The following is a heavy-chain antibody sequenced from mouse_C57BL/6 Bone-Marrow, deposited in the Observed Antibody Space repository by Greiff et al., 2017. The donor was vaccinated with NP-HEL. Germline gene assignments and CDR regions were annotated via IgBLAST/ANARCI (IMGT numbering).Heavy chain of an antibody. CDR2: IDPENGDT. V-gene: IGHV14-4*01. D-gene: IGHD2-1*01. J-gene: IGHJ3*01. CDR3: TRYGNYLPWCAY. Sequence: EVQLQQSGAELVRPGASVKLSCTASGFNIKDDYMHWVKQRPEQGLEWIGWIDPENGDTEYASKFQGKATITADTSSNTAYLQLSSLTSEDTAVYYCTRYGNYLPWCAYWGQGTLVTVSA. CDR1: GFNIKDDY.